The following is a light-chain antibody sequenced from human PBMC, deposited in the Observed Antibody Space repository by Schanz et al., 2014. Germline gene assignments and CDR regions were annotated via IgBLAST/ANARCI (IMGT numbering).Light chain of an antibody. V-gene: IGLV2-14*03. CDR1: SSDVGRYNF. J-gene: IGLJ3*02. CDR3: FSFTYSRTRV. Sequence: QSALTQPASVSGSPGQSITISCTGTSSDVGRYNFVSWYQHHPGKAPQLMIYDVSNRPSGVSNRFSGSKSGNTASLTISGLQAEDESDYYCFSFTYSRTRVFGGGTKVTVL. CDR2: DVS.